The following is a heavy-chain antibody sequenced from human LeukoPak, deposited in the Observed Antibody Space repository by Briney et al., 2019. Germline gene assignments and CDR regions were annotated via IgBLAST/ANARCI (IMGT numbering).Heavy chain of an antibody. CDR1: GGSIGSNY. Sequence: SETLTLTCTVSGGSIGSNYWTWIRQPPGKGLEYIGYIYYTGATNYNPSLKSRVTIAVDKSKSQFSLKIPSVSAADAAVYFWAKYGSSGWVIDNWGRGTGVTVSS. CDR3: AKYGSSGWVIDN. V-gene: IGHV4-59*08. D-gene: IGHD6-19*01. J-gene: IGHJ4*02. CDR2: IYYTGAT.